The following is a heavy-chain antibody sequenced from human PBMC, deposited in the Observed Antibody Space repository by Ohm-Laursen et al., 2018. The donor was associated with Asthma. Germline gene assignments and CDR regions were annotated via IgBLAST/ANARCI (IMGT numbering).Heavy chain of an antibody. Sequence: SLRLSCAASGFTFSSYGMHWVRQAPGKGLEWVAVISYDGSNKYYADSVKGRFTISRDNSKNTLYLQMNSLRAEDTAVYYCARAQTSYSSGWYIPLYYYGMDVWGQGTTVTVSS. CDR2: ISYDGSNK. D-gene: IGHD6-19*01. J-gene: IGHJ6*02. V-gene: IGHV3-30*19. CDR1: GFTFSSYG. CDR3: ARAQTSYSSGWYIPLYYYGMDV.